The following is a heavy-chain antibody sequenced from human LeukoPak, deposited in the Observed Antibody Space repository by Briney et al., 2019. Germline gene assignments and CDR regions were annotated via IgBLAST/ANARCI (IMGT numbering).Heavy chain of an antibody. D-gene: IGHD3-3*01. V-gene: IGHV3-7*01. Sequence: GGPLRLSCAASGLTPSSCGMTWVGQAPGKGLGWVANIKPDGSDKYYVDSVKGRFTISRDNAKNSLYLQMNSLRAEDTAVYYCASPEWLPDSFDIWGQGTMVTVPS. CDR1: GLTPSSCG. CDR2: IKPDGSDK. J-gene: IGHJ3*02. CDR3: ASPEWLPDSFDI.